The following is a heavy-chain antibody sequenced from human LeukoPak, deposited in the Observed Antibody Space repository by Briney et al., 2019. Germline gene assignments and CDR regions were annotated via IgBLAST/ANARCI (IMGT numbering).Heavy chain of an antibody. D-gene: IGHD6-13*01. J-gene: IGHJ4*02. V-gene: IGHV4-38-2*02. CDR3: ARSPYLGSSSWYYFDY. Sequence: PSETLSLTCTVSGYSISSGYYWGWIRQPPGKGLEWIGSIYRSGSTYYNPSLKSRVTISVDTSKNQFSLNLNSVTAADTAVYYCARSPYLGSSSWYYFDYWGQGTLVTVSS. CDR1: GYSISSGYY. CDR2: IYRSGST.